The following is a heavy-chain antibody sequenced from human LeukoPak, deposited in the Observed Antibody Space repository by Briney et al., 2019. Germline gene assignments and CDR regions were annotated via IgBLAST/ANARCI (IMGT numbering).Heavy chain of an antibody. D-gene: IGHD6-13*01. J-gene: IGHJ4*02. CDR1: GGSISISSYY. Sequence: SETLSLTCTVSGGSISISSYYWGWIRQPPGKGLEWIVSIYYSGSTYYNPSLKSRVTISVDTSKNQFSLKLSSVTAADTAVYYCARQSSSWWGDYWGQGTLVTVSS. CDR3: ARQSSSWWGDY. CDR2: IYYSGST. V-gene: IGHV4-39*01.